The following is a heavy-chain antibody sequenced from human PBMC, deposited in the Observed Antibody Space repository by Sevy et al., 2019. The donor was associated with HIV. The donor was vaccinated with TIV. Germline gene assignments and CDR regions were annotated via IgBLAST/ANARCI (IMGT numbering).Heavy chain of an antibody. V-gene: IGHV3-30*18. CDR2: ISYDGSTK. CDR1: GFIFSSYG. CDR3: AKDQEGLTVRGEYYYGMDV. J-gene: IGHJ6*02. D-gene: IGHD3-10*01. Sequence: GGSLRLSCGASGFIFSSYGMHWVRQAPGKGLEWVAVISYDGSTKYYADSVKGRFTISRDNSKNTLYMEMNSLRAEDTALYYCAKDQEGLTVRGEYYYGMDVWGQGTTVTVSS.